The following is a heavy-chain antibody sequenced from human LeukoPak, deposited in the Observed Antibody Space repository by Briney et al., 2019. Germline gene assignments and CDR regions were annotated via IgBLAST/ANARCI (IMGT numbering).Heavy chain of an antibody. J-gene: IGHJ4*02. V-gene: IGHV1-2*02. CDR1: GYTFTGYF. CDR2: INPNSGAT. CDR3: AIKFVVPAALDY. Sequence: ASVKVSCKASGYTFTGYFLNWVRPAPGQGLEWMGWINPNSGATNYAPKFQGRVTMTRDTSITTAYMELSSLRSDDTAVYYCAIKFVVPAALDYWGPGTVVTVSS. D-gene: IGHD2-2*01.